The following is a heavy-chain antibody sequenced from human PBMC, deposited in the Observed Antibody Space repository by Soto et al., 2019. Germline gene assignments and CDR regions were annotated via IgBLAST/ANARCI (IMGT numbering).Heavy chain of an antibody. Sequence: GWSLRLSCAASGFTFSSYWMHWVRQAPGKGLVWVSRINSDGSSTSYADSVKGRFTISRDNAKNTLYLQMNSLRAEDTAVYYCARVGWDFWSGYYTRVGYYYGMDVWGQGTTVTVSS. CDR2: INSDGSST. CDR1: GFTFSSYW. D-gene: IGHD3-3*01. J-gene: IGHJ6*02. V-gene: IGHV3-74*01. CDR3: ARVGWDFWSGYYTRVGYYYGMDV.